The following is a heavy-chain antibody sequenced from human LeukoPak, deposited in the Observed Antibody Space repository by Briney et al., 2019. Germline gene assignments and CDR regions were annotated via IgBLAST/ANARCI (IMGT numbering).Heavy chain of an antibody. CDR3: ARQGVRGVIIYLGGWFDP. Sequence: TSETLSLTCTVSGGSISSSSYYWGWIRQPPGKGLEWIGSIYYSGSTYYNPSLKSRVTISVDTSKNQFSLKLSSVTAADTAVYYCARQGVRGVIIYLGGWFDPWGQGTLVTVSS. D-gene: IGHD3-10*01. J-gene: IGHJ5*02. V-gene: IGHV4-39*01. CDR2: IYYSGST. CDR1: GGSISSSSYY.